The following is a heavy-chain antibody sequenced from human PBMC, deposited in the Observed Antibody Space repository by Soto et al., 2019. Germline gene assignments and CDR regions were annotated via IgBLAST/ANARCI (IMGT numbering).Heavy chain of an antibody. CDR1: GFSLSTSGVG. D-gene: IGHD2-15*01. CDR2: IYWDDDK. J-gene: IGHJ4*02. CDR3: AHRPSSSIGASCYSVFDY. V-gene: IGHV2-5*02. Sequence: QITLKESGPTLVKPTQTLTLTCTFSGFSLSTSGVGVGWIRQPPGKALEWLALIYWDDDKRYSPSLKSRLTIPKDTSKNHVVLTMTTMDPLDTASYYCAHRPSSSIGASCYSVFDYLGQGTLVTVSS.